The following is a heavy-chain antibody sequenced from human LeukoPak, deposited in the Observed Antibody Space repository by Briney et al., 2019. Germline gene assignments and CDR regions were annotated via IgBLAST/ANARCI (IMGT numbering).Heavy chain of an antibody. Sequence: GGSLRLSCAVSGFTFSSHWMSWVRQAPGKGLEWVANIKQDGSEKYYVDSVKGRFTISRDNAKKSLFLQMNSLRAEDTAVYYCARDGEMPTIYFDYWGQGTLVTVSS. D-gene: IGHD5-24*01. CDR2: IKQDGSEK. J-gene: IGHJ4*02. V-gene: IGHV3-7*03. CDR3: ARDGEMPTIYFDY. CDR1: GFTFSSHW.